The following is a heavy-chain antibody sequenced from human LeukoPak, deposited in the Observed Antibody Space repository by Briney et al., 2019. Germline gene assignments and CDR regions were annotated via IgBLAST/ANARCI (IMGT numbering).Heavy chain of an antibody. D-gene: IGHD3-22*01. Sequence: SETLSLTCTVSGASISSYYWSWIRLPPGKGLESIGYVSYSGSSGSTNYNPSLKSRVTISVDTSKSQFSLKLNSVAAADTAVYFCARRDSSRYWYFDLWGRGTLVTVSS. CDR1: GASISSYY. CDR2: VSYSGSSGST. V-gene: IGHV4-59*08. CDR3: ARRDSSRYWYFDL. J-gene: IGHJ2*01.